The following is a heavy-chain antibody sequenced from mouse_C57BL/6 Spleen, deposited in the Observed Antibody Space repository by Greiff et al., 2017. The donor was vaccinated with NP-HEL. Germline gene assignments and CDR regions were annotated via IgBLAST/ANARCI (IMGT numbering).Heavy chain of an antibody. J-gene: IGHJ2*01. Sequence: EVQRVESEGGLVQPGSSMKLSCTASGFTFSDYYMAWVRQVPEKGLEWVANINYDGSSTYYLDSLKSRFIISRDNAKNILYLQMSSLKSEDTATYYCARDRDYLDYWGQGTTLTVSS. V-gene: IGHV5-16*01. CDR1: GFTFSDYY. D-gene: IGHD3-3*01. CDR3: ARDRDYLDY. CDR2: INYDGSST.